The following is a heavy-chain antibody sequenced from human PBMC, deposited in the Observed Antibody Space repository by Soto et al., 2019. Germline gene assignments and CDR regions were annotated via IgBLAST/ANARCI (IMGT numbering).Heavy chain of an antibody. Sequence: GGSLRLSCAASGFTFSGYWMSWVRQSPGKGLEWVANIKLDGSDKYYVDSVKGRFTISRDNAKNSLYLQMNSLRAEDTAVYYCARARGSAYYFDYWGQGTLVTVSS. J-gene: IGHJ4*02. CDR1: GFTFSGYW. V-gene: IGHV3-7*01. CDR3: ARARGSAYYFDY. D-gene: IGHD6-25*01. CDR2: IKLDGSDK.